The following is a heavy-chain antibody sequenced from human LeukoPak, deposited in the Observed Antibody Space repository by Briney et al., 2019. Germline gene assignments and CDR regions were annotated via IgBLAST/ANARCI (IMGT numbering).Heavy chain of an antibody. D-gene: IGHD2-15*01. CDR3: ALLAAPTDAFDL. CDR1: GFTFSSYN. Sequence: PGGSLRLSCAASGFTFSSYNMNWVRQAPGKGLEWVSSINGGSSSIHYADSVKGRFTVSRDNAKNSLYLQMDSLRAEDTAVYYCALLAAPTDAFDLWGQGTMVTVSP. J-gene: IGHJ3*01. CDR2: INGGSSSI. V-gene: IGHV3-21*01.